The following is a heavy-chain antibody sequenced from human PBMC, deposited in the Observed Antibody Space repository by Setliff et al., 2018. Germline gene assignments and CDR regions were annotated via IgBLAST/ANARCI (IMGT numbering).Heavy chain of an antibody. CDR1: GFTFSTYR. CDR3: ARTCSGSGCYAGLES. V-gene: IGHV3-33*08. J-gene: IGHJ4*02. Sequence: PGESLKISCAASGFTFSTYRMHWVRQAPGKGLEWVAVIWDDGGNKYHADSVKGRFTIPRDNSKNTLYLQMNSLRPDDTAVYYCARTCSGSGCYAGLESWGQGTPVTVSS. CDR2: IWDDGGNK. D-gene: IGHD2-15*01.